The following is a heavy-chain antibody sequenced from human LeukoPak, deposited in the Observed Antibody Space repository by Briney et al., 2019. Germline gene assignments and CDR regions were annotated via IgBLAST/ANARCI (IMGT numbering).Heavy chain of an antibody. Sequence: SGGSLRLSCEASGFTFRSYWMHWVRHAPGKGLVWVSRINGDGSSTSYADSVKGRFTISRDKAKNSLYLQMNSLRAEDTAVYYCARDIVFSGSYQPDYWGQGTLVTVSS. V-gene: IGHV3-74*01. CDR1: GFTFRSYW. CDR2: INGDGSST. D-gene: IGHD1-26*01. J-gene: IGHJ4*02. CDR3: ARDIVFSGSYQPDY.